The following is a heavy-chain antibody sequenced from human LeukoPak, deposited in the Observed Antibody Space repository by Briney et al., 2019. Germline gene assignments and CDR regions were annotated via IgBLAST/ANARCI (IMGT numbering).Heavy chain of an antibody. J-gene: IGHJ3*02. D-gene: IGHD4-23*01. CDR2: ISYDGSNK. CDR1: GFTFSSYA. V-gene: IGHV3-30-3*01. Sequence: GGSLRLSCAASGFTFSSYAMHWVRQAPGKGLEWVAVISYDGSNKYYADSVKGRFTISRDNSKNTLYLQMNSLRAEDTAVYYCARDRVRLRWTLPDAFDIWGQGTMVTVSS. CDR3: ARDRVRLRWTLPDAFDI.